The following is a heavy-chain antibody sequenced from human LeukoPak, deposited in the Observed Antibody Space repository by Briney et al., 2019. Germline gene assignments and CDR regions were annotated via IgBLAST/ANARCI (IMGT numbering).Heavy chain of an antibody. Sequence: PGGSLRPCCTASGFTFINYAMTWVRQAPGKGLEWVSATTDIGDISYYTDSVKGRFTISRDNSKNTLYLQMNSLRVEDTALYYCARDIPGSGWSLTYWGQKAVVTVSS. D-gene: IGHD6-19*01. CDR1: GFTFINYA. CDR3: ARDIPGSGWSLTY. V-gene: IGHV3-23*01. J-gene: IGHJ4*02. CDR2: TTDIGDIS.